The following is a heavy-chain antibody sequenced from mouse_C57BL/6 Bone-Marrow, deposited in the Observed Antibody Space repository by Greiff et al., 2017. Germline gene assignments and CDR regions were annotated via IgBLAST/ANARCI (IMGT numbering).Heavy chain of an antibody. V-gene: IGHV1-26*01. J-gene: IGHJ4*01. CDR3: ARQLEAMDY. Sequence: VQLQQSGPELVKPGASVKISCKASGYTFTDYYMNWVKQSHGKSLEWIGDINPNNGGTSYNQKFKGKATLTVDKSSSTAYMELRSLTSEDSAVYYCARQLEAMDYWGQGTSVTVSS. CDR2: INPNNGGT. CDR1: GYTFTDYY.